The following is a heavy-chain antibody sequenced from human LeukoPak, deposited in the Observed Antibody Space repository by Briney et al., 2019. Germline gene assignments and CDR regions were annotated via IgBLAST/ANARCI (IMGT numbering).Heavy chain of an antibody. Sequence: SVKVSCKASGGTFSSYAISWVRQAPGQGLERMGGIIPIFGTANYAQKFQGRVTITADESTSTAYMELSSLRPEDTAVYYCARSRHMGLLDYWGQGTLVTVSS. CDR2: IIPIFGTA. CDR1: GGTFSSYA. CDR3: ARSRHMGLLDY. D-gene: IGHD2-21*01. V-gene: IGHV1-69*13. J-gene: IGHJ4*02.